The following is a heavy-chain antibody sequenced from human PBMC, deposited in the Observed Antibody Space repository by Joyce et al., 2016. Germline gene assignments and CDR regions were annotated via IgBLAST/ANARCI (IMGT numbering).Heavy chain of an antibody. CDR3: AAGSGFNFWTGYYVPPVSGVYEF. CDR1: GHSFTELS. J-gene: IGHJ4*02. Sequence: VHFVQSGAEVKKPGASVRVSCKVSGHSFTELSMHWVRQAPGKGLEWMGGFDPEEGEIVTSQKFQGRITMTNDTSTNTGYMELTSLRSDDTALYYCAAGSGFNFWTGYYVPPVSGVYEFWGQGTLVTVSS. D-gene: IGHD3/OR15-3a*01. CDR2: FDPEEGEI. V-gene: IGHV1-24*01.